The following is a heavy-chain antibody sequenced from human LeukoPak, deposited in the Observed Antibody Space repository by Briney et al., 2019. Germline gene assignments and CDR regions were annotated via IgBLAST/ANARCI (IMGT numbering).Heavy chain of an antibody. CDR1: GFTVSSNY. CDR2: IYSGGST. V-gene: IGHV3-53*01. D-gene: IGHD6-6*01. J-gene: IGHJ4*02. CDR3: ARDKGISYLSSFDY. Sequence: GGSLRLSCAASGFTVSSNYMSWVRQAPGKGLEWVSVIYSGGSTYYADSVKGRFTISRDNSKNTLYLQMNSLRAEDTAVYYCARDKGISYLSSFDYWGQGTLVTVSS.